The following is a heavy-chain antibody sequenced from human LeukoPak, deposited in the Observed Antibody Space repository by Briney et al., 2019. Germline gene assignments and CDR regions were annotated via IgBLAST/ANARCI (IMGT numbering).Heavy chain of an antibody. V-gene: IGHV3-66*02. Sequence: GGSLRLSCAASGFTVSSNYMSWVRQAPGKGLKWVSVIYSGGSTYYADSVKGRFTTSRGNSKNTLYLQMNSLRAEDTAVYYCARETPRVAAIDYWGQGTLVTVSS. D-gene: IGHD2-15*01. CDR2: IYSGGST. CDR1: GFTVSSNY. CDR3: ARETPRVAAIDY. J-gene: IGHJ4*02.